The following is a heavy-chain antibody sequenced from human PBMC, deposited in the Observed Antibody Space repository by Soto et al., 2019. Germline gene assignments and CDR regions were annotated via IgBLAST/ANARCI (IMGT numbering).Heavy chain of an antibody. V-gene: IGHV4-39*01. CDR3: ARQIRYTDGYFPRYIDQ. D-gene: IGHD5-18*01. CDR2: IYYSGNT. Sequence: SETLSLTCSVSGASISSDNYYWGWIRQTPGKGLKWIGSIYYSGNTYYNPSLKSRLTISLDTSKSQFSLTLSSVTAADSAMYFCARQIRYTDGYFPRYIDQWGRGTRVAVSS. J-gene: IGHJ4*02. CDR1: GASISSDNYY.